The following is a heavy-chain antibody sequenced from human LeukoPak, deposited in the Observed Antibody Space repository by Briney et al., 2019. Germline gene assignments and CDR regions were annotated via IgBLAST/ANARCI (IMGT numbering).Heavy chain of an antibody. Sequence: GGSLRLSCAASGFTFSSYAMSWVRQAPGKGLEWVSAISGSGGSTYYPDSVKGRFTISRDNSKNTLYLQMNSLRAEDTAVYYCAKLGRHCSSTSCYYFDYWGQGTLVTVSS. J-gene: IGHJ4*02. D-gene: IGHD2-2*01. CDR1: GFTFSSYA. CDR3: AKLGRHCSSTSCYYFDY. V-gene: IGHV3-23*01. CDR2: ISGSGGST.